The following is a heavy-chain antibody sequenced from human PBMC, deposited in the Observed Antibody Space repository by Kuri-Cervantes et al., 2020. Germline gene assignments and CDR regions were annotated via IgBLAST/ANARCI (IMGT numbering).Heavy chain of an antibody. D-gene: IGHD1-14*01. CDR1: GGSISSGGYS. J-gene: IGHJ4*02. Sequence: SETLSLTCAVSGGSISSGGYSWSWIRQPPGKGLEWIGYIYHSGSTYYNPSLKSRVTISVDRSKNQFSLKLSSVTAADTAVYYCARVFRTRPEYYFDYWGQGTLVTVSS. CDR2: IYHSGST. CDR3: ARVFRTRPEYYFDY. V-gene: IGHV4-30-2*01.